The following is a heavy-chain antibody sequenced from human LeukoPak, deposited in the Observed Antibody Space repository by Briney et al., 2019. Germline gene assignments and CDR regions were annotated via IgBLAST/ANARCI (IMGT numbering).Heavy chain of an antibody. V-gene: IGHV3-23*01. CDR3: ARDTNRIAVAGTSFGSDSSGYRYFQH. J-gene: IGHJ1*01. CDR2: IPASGGST. CDR1: GFTFSSNV. Sequence: GGSLRLSCVASGFTFSSNVMIWVRQAPGKGLEWVSSIPASGGSTYYADSVKGRFTISRDNAKNSLYLQMNSLRAEDTAVYYCARDTNRIAVAGTSFGSDSSGYRYFQHWGQGTLVTVSS. D-gene: IGHD6-19*01.